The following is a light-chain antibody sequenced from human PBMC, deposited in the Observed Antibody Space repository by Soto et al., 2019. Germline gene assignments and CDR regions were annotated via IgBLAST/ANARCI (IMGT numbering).Light chain of an antibody. V-gene: IGLV2-14*01. CDR2: DVS. CDR1: SSDVGGYNY. Sequence: QSVLTQSASVSGSPGQSITISCTGTSSDVGGYNYVSWYQQHPGKAPKLMIYDVSNRPSGVSNRFSGSKSGNTASLTISGLQAEDEADYYCSSYTSSSTPNWVFGGGTQLTVL. CDR3: SSYTSSSTPNWV. J-gene: IGLJ3*02.